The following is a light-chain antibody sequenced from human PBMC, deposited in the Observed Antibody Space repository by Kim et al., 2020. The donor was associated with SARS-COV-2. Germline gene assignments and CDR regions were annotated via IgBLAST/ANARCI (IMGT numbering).Light chain of an antibody. Sequence: VKLHCTLSSGHSSYAIAWHQQQPEKGPRYLMKLNSDGSHSKGDGIPDRFSGSSSGAERYLTISSLQSEDEADYYCQTWGTGIHVVFGGGTQLTVL. J-gene: IGLJ2*01. V-gene: IGLV4-69*01. CDR1: SGHSSYA. CDR2: LNSDGSH. CDR3: QTWGTGIHVV.